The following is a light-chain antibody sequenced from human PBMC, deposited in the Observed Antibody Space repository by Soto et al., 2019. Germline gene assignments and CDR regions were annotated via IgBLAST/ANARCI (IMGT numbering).Light chain of an antibody. J-gene: IGKJ5*01. V-gene: IGKV3-11*01. CDR1: QSFRGL. CDR3: QQRHMWPIT. Sequence: EVVLTQSPVTLSLSPGERATLSCRASQSFRGLLAWYQQKPGQAPRLLIYDAYNRATGIPPRFSGSGSGTDFTLTIRSLEPEYSAVYYCQQRHMWPITFGQGTRLEIK. CDR2: DAY.